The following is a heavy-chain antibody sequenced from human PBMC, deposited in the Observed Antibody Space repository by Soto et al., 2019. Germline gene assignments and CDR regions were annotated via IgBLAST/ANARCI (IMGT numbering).Heavy chain of an antibody. CDR1: GGSVSSGSYY. D-gene: IGHD6-13*01. J-gene: IGHJ6*02. V-gene: IGHV4-61*01. Sequence: QVQLQESGPGLVKPSETLSLTCTVSGGSVSSGSYYWSWIRQPPGKGLEWIGYIYYSGSTNYNPSLKSRVTISVDTSKNQFSLKLSSVTAADTAVYYCARDTPRIAGAGGYGMDVWGQGTTVTVSS. CDR2: IYYSGST. CDR3: ARDTPRIAGAGGYGMDV.